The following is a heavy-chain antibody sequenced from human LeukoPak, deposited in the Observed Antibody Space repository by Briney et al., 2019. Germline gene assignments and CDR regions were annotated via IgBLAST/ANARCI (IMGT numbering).Heavy chain of an antibody. CDR3: ARGVYDSSGYYFDY. CDR2: ISGSGGST. CDR1: GYTFSSYA. J-gene: IGHJ4*02. D-gene: IGHD3-22*01. Sequence: GGSLRLSCAASGYTFSSYAMSWVRQAPGKGLEWVSAISGSGGSTYYADSVKGRFTISRDNSKNTLYLQMNSLRAEDTAVYYCARGVYDSSGYYFDYWGQGTLVTVSS. V-gene: IGHV3-23*01.